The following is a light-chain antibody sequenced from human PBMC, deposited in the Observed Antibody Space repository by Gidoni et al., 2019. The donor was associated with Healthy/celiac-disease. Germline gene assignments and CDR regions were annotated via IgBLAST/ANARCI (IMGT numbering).Light chain of an antibody. J-gene: IGKJ3*01. CDR3: QQYDNLPIT. CDR2: DAS. V-gene: IGKV1-33*01. CDR1: QDISNY. Sequence: DIQMTQSPSSLSASVGDRVTITCQASQDISNYLNWYQQKQGKAPKLLIYDASNLETGVPSRFSGSGSGTDFTFTISSLQPEDIETYYCQQYDNLPITFGPGTKVDIK.